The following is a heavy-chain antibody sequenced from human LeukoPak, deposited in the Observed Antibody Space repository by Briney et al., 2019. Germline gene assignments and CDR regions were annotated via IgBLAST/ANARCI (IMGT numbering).Heavy chain of an antibody. J-gene: IGHJ4*02. CDR1: GYTFTSYY. V-gene: IGHV1-2*02. CDR2: INPNSGGT. D-gene: IGHD2-2*01. CDR3: ARDVGEYCSSTSCYASDY. Sequence: ASVKVSCKASGYTFTSYYIHWVRQAPGQGLEWRGWINPNSGGTNYAQKFQGRVTMTRDTSISTAYMELSRLRSDDTAVYYCARDVGEYCSSTSCYASDYWGQGTLVTVSS.